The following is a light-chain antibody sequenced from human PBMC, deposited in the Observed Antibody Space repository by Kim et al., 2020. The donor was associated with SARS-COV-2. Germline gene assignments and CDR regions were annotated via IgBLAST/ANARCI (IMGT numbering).Light chain of an antibody. J-gene: IGLJ2*01. Sequence: SYELTQPPSVSVSPGQTASIPCSGDKLGDKFASWYQQKSGQSPVLVIYQDTKRPSGIPERFSGSNSGNTATLTISGTQAMDEADYYCQTWDSSVVFGGGTQLTVL. CDR1: KLGDKF. CDR2: QDT. V-gene: IGLV3-1*01. CDR3: QTWDSSVV.